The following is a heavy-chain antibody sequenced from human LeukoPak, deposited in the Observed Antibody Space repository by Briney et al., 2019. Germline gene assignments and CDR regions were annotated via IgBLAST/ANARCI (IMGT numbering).Heavy chain of an antibody. J-gene: IGHJ3*02. D-gene: IGHD3-16*01. V-gene: IGHV3-30*03. CDR3: VRDHLWAFDI. CDR2: ISYDGSNK. Sequence: PGGSLRLSCAASGFSFITYGMHWVRQAPGKGLEWVAVISYDGSNKYYADSVKGRFAISRDNSKNTLYLQMISLRDEDTAVYYCVRDHLWAFDIWGQGTMVTVSS. CDR1: GFSFITYG.